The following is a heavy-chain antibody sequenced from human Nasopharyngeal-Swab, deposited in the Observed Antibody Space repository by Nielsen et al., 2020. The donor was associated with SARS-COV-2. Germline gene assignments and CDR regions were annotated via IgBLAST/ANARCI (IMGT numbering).Heavy chain of an antibody. J-gene: IGHJ6*02. CDR2: ISGSGGST. D-gene: IGHD6-13*01. CDR3: AKDFVGQQTYYYGMDV. Sequence: GESLKISCAASGFTVSSYAMSWVRQAPGKGLEWVSAISGSGGSTYYADSVKGRFTISRDNSKNTLYLQMNSLRAEDTAVYYCAKDFVGQQTYYYGMDVWGQGTTVTVSS. V-gene: IGHV3-23*01. CDR1: GFTVSSYA.